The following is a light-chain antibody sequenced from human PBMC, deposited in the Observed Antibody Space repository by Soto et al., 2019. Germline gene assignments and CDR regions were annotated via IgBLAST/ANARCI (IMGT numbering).Light chain of an antibody. Sequence: QSVLTQPASVSGSPEQSITISCTGTSSEVGGYNYVSWYQQHPGKAPKLMIYDVSNRPSGVSNRFSGSKSGNTASLTISGLQAEDEADYYCSSYTSSSTRFGTGTKVTVL. CDR3: SSYTSSSTR. CDR1: SSEVGGYNY. J-gene: IGLJ1*01. CDR2: DVS. V-gene: IGLV2-14*01.